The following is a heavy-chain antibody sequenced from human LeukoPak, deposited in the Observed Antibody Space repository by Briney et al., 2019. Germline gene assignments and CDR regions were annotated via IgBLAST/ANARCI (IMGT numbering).Heavy chain of an antibody. J-gene: IGHJ4*02. CDR3: AKLVVVVTAAHDY. CDR2: IRYDGSNK. D-gene: IGHD2-21*02. Sequence: GGSLRLSCAASGFTFSSYGMHWVRQAPGKGLEWVAFIRYDGSNKYYADSVKGRFTISRDNSKNTLYLQMNSLRAEDTAVYYCAKLVVVVTAAHDYWGQGTLVTVSS. V-gene: IGHV3-30*02. CDR1: GFTFSSYG.